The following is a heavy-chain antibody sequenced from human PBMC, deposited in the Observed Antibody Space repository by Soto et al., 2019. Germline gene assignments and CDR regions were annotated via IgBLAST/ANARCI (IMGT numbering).Heavy chain of an antibody. CDR2: INHSGST. J-gene: IGHJ6*02. Sequence: SETLSLTCAVYGGSFSGYYWSWIRQPPGKGLEWIGEINHSGSTNYNPSLKSRVTISVDTSKNQFSLKLSSVTAADTAVYYCARVVVVVVAATTNYYYGMDVWGQGTKVTVSS. D-gene: IGHD2-15*01. CDR3: ARVVVVVVAATTNYYYGMDV. V-gene: IGHV4-34*01. CDR1: GGSFSGYY.